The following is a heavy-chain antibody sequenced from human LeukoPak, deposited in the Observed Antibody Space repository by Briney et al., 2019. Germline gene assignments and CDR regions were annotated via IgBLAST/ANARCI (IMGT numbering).Heavy chain of an antibody. J-gene: IGHJ4*02. Sequence: GASVKVSCKASGGTFISYAISWVRQAPGQGLKWMGGIIPIFGTANYAQKFQGRVTITADESTSTAYMELSSLRSEDTAVYYCARDRPEHSSSWFVTEFYYFDYWGQGTLVTVSS. CDR3: ARDRPEHSSSWFVTEFYYFDY. CDR1: GGTFISYA. V-gene: IGHV1-69*13. CDR2: IIPIFGTA. D-gene: IGHD6-13*01.